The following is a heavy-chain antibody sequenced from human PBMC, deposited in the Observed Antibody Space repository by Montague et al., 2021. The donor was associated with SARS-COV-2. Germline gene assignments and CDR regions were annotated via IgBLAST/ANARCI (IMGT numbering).Heavy chain of an antibody. Sequence: SLRLSCAASGFTFSSSDMNWVRQTPGRGLEWVSYISRSSGAIYYVGSVKGRFTISRDNAENSLFLQMNSLRAEDTAVYYCARDKASKARVGGMDVWGQGTSVTVSS. D-gene: IGHD2/OR15-2a*01. V-gene: IGHV3-21*01. CDR3: ARDKASKARVGGMDV. J-gene: IGHJ6*02. CDR1: GFTFSSSD. CDR2: ISRSSGAI.